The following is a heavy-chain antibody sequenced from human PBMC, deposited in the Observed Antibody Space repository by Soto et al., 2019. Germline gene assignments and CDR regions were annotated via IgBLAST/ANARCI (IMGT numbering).Heavy chain of an antibody. J-gene: IGHJ5*02. V-gene: IGHV4-31*03. CDR1: GGSISSGGYY. Sequence: SETLSLTCTVSGGSISSGGYYWSWIRQHPGKGLEWIGYIYYSGSTYYNPSLKSRVTISVDTSKNQFSLKLSSVTAADTAVYYCARDFNCSGGSCYNPRPLDPWGQGTLVTV. CDR3: ARDFNCSGGSCYNPRPLDP. D-gene: IGHD2-15*01. CDR2: IYYSGST.